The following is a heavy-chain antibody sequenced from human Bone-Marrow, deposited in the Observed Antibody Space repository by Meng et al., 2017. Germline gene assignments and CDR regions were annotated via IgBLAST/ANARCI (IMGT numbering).Heavy chain of an antibody. CDR1: GFTVSGNY. CDR3: ARDGPDTAMAYFDY. V-gene: IGHV3-66*01. D-gene: IGHD5-18*01. CDR2: IYGDGST. J-gene: IGHJ4*02. Sequence: GQRVGSGGGVVQPGRSLRLSCAASGFTVSGNYMTWVRQAPGKGLEWVSLIYGDGSTFYADSVKGRFTISRDNSKNTLYLQMNSLRAEDTAVYYCARDGPDTAMAYFDYWGQGTLVTVSS.